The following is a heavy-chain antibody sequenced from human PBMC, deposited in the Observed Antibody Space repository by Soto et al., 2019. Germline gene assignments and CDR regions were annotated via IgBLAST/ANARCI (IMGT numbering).Heavy chain of an antibody. J-gene: IGHJ4*02. V-gene: IGHV1-69*06. CDR3: ARLNTIFGDGGTYFDY. CDR1: GGTFSSYA. D-gene: IGHD3-3*01. Sequence: QVQLVQSGAEVKKPGSSVKVSCKASGGTFSSYAISWVRQAPGQGLEWMGGIIPIFGTANYAQKFQGRVTNTADKSQSTAHMELRRLRSEDTAVYYCARLNTIFGDGGTYFDYWGQGTLVTVSS. CDR2: IIPIFGTA.